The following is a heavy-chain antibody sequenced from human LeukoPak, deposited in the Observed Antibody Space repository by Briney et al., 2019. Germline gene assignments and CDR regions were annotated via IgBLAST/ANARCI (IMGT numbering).Heavy chain of an antibody. CDR1: GFTFSIYS. Sequence: NPGGPLRLSCAASGFTFSIYSMNWVRQAPGKGLEWVSCISSSSSHIYYSDSVKGRFTISRDNAKNSLYLQMNSLTAEDTAVYFCARDLRGLDAFDIWGQGTMVTVSS. CDR3: ARDLRGLDAFDI. V-gene: IGHV3-21*01. CDR2: ISSSSSHI. J-gene: IGHJ3*02.